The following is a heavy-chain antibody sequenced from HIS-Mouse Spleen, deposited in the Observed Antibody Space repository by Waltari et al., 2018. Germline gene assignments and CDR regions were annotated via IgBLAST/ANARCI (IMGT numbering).Heavy chain of an antibody. D-gene: IGHD5-12*01. CDR2: IWYDGSNK. CDR3: AKDLARKDSGYDAFDI. Sequence: VVQPGRSLRLSCAASGFTFSSYGMHWVRQAPGKGLEWVAVIWYDGSNKYYADSVKGRFTISRDNSKNTLYLQMNSLRAEDTAVYYCAKDLARKDSGYDAFDIWGQGTMVTVSS. CDR1: GFTFSSYG. V-gene: IGHV3-33*06. J-gene: IGHJ3*02.